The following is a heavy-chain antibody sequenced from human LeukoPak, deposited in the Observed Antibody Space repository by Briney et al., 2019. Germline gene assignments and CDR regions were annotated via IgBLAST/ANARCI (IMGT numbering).Heavy chain of an antibody. CDR2: IYYSGST. Sequence: AETLSLTCTVSGGSISSYYWSWIRQPPGKGLEWIGYIYYSGSTNYNPSLKSRVTISVDTSKNQFSLKLSSVTAADTAVYYCARATYYYGSGSYSYYMDVWGKGTTVTVSS. D-gene: IGHD3-10*01. J-gene: IGHJ6*03. V-gene: IGHV4-59*01. CDR1: GGSISSYY. CDR3: ARATYYYGSGSYSYYMDV.